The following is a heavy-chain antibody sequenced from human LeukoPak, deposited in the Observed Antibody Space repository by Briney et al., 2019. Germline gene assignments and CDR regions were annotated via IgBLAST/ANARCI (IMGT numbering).Heavy chain of an antibody. D-gene: IGHD4-23*01. CDR1: GGFLNGYY. V-gene: IGHV4-34*01. CDR3: ARGTTVVTPEASGDAFDS. J-gene: IGHJ3*02. CDR2: INHSGST. Sequence: SETLSLTCAVYGGFLNGYYWSWMRQPPGKGLEWIGEINHSGSTNHNPPLKSRVTISVDTSKNQFSLKLRSVTAADTAVYYCARGTTVVTPEASGDAFDSWGQGTMVTVSS.